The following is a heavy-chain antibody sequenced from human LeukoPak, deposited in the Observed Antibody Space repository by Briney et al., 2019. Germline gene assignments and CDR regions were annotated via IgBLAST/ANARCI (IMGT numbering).Heavy chain of an antibody. CDR2: INWNGGST. V-gene: IGHV3-20*04. CDR3: ARVYEGYSSGWFSYYYYYMDV. Sequence: GGSLRLSCAASGFTFDDYGMSWVRQAPGKVLEWVSGINWNGGSTGYADSVKGRFTISRDNAKNSLYLQMNSLRAEDTALYYCARVYEGYSSGWFSYYYYYMDVWGKGTTVTVSS. D-gene: IGHD6-19*01. J-gene: IGHJ6*03. CDR1: GFTFDDYG.